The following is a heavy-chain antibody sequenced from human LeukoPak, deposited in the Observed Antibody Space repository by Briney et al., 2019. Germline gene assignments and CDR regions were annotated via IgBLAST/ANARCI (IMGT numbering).Heavy chain of an antibody. CDR2: MKQDGSAE. CDR3: ARDLFDY. V-gene: IGHV3-7*01. J-gene: IGHJ4*02. Sequence: GGSLRLSCAVSGVTISNYWMSWVRQAPGKGLEWVATMKQDGSAEFYVDSVKGRFTISRDSAKNSLYLLMISLRHDVTAVYYCARDLFDYWGQGTLVTVSS. CDR1: GVTISNYW.